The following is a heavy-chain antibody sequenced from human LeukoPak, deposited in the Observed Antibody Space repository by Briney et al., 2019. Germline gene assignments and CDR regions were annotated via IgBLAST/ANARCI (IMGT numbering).Heavy chain of an antibody. CDR2: ITYSGST. D-gene: IGHD6-13*01. CDR3: ARHGSSYSFDC. CDR1: GGSISGYY. Sequence: PSETLSLTCTVSGGSISGYYWSWIRQPPGKGLGWIDYITYSGSTNYNPSLKSRVTMSVDTSKNQFSLRLSSVTAADTAVYYCARHGSSYSFDCWGRGTLVTVSS. J-gene: IGHJ4*02. V-gene: IGHV4-59*08.